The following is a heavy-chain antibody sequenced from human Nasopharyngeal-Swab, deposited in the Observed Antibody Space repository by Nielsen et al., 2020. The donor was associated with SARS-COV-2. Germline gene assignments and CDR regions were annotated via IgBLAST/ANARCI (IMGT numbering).Heavy chain of an antibody. V-gene: IGHV3-33*01. D-gene: IGHD6-13*01. Sequence: GESLKISCAASGFTFSSYGMHWVRQAPGKGLEWVAVIWYDGSNKYYADSVKGRFTISRDNSKNTLYLQMSSLRAEDTAVYYCARDLPLIAAAGIPPRNWGQGTLVTVSS. J-gene: IGHJ4*02. CDR2: IWYDGSNK. CDR1: GFTFSSYG. CDR3: ARDLPLIAAAGIPPRN.